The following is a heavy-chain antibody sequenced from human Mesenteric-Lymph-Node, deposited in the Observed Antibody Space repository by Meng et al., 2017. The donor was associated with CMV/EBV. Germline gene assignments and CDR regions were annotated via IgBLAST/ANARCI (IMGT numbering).Heavy chain of an antibody. V-gene: IGHV3-30*02. CDR1: GFSFSSYG. D-gene: IGHD3-16*01. CDR2: IRYDGSHK. J-gene: IGHJ6*02. Sequence: GGSLRLSCAASGFSFSSYGMHWVRQAPGKGLEWITFIRYDGSHKTFADSVRGRFTVSRDNSKNTVYLQMNSLRPEDTAVYYCAKASHYAYYGMDVWGQGATVTVSS. CDR3: AKASHYAYYGMDV.